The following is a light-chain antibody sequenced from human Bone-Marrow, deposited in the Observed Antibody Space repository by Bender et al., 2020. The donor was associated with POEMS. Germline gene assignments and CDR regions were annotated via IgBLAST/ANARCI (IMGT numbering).Light chain of an antibody. CDR3: CSYAGSSTVI. CDR2: EGS. Sequence: QSALTQVASVSGSPGQSLTISCTGSRSDVGDYNYVSWYQQHPGKAPKLIIYEGSKRPSGVSNRFSGSKSGNTASLTISGLQSEDEAHYYCCSYAGSSTVIFGGGTKVTVL. CDR1: RSDVGDYNY. J-gene: IGLJ2*01. V-gene: IGLV2-14*01.